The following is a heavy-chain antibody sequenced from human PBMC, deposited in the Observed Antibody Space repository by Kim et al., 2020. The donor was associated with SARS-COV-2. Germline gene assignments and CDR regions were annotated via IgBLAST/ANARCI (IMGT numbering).Heavy chain of an antibody. J-gene: IGHJ4*02. CDR3: ARHPYYVILTGYSDFDY. Sequence: LKRRVTISVDTSKNQFPLKLSSVTAADTAVYYCARHPYYVILTGYSDFDYWGQGTLVTVSS. D-gene: IGHD3-9*01. V-gene: IGHV4-39*01.